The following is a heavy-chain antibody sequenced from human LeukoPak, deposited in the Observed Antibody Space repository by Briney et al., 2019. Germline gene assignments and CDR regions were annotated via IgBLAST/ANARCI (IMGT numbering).Heavy chain of an antibody. CDR3: TASDHRYCSSISCHFDY. Sequence: GGSLRLSCAASGFTFSSYSMNWVRQAPGKGLEWVGFIQSRTYGGATQYAASVKGRFSISRDDSKSIAFLQMNSLKTEDTAVYYCTASDHRYCSSISCHFDYWGQGTLVTVSS. V-gene: IGHV3-49*04. D-gene: IGHD2-2*01. CDR2: IQSRTYGGAT. CDR1: GFTFSSYS. J-gene: IGHJ4*02.